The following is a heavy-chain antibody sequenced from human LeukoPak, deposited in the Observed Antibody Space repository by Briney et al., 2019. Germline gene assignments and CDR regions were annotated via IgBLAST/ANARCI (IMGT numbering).Heavy chain of an antibody. CDR3: ARGRYCSSTSCYWGLNWFDP. CDR1: GRSFSGYY. D-gene: IGHD2-2*01. Sequence: SETLSLTCAVYGRSFSGYYWSWIRQPPGKGLEWIGEINHSGSTNYNPSLKSRVTISVDTSKNQFSLKLSSVTAADTAVYYCARGRYCSSTSCYWGLNWFDPWGQGTLVTVSS. V-gene: IGHV4-34*01. J-gene: IGHJ5*02. CDR2: INHSGST.